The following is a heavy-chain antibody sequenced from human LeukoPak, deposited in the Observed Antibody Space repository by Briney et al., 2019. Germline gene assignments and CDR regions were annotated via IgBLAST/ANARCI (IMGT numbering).Heavy chain of an antibody. CDR1: GFTFSSYD. J-gene: IGHJ4*02. CDR3: AKDRWGAVASFDN. CDR2: IRYDGNNK. V-gene: IGHV3-30*02. D-gene: IGHD6-19*01. Sequence: GGSLRLSCAASGFTFSSYDMHWVRQAPGKGLEWVAFIRYDGNNKYHADSVKGRFTISRDNSKNTLNLQMNSLRAEDTAVYYWAKDRWGAVASFDNWGQGTLVTVSS.